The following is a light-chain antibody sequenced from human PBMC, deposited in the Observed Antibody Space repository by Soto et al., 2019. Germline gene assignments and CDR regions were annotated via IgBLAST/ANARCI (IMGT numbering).Light chain of an antibody. CDR1: ALPKQY. J-gene: IGLJ2*01. CDR2: KDS. CDR3: QSADSSGVV. Sequence: SYELTQPPSVSVSPGQTARITCSGDALPKQYAYWYQQKPGQAPVLVIYKDSERPSGIPERFSGSSSGTTVTSTISGVQAEDEADYYCQSADSSGVVFGGGTKLTVL. V-gene: IGLV3-25*03.